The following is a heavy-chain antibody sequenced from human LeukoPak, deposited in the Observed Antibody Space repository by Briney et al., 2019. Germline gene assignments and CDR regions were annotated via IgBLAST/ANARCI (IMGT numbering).Heavy chain of an antibody. CDR2: INHSGST. Sequence: SETLSLTCAVYGGSFSGYYWSWIRQPPGKGLEWIGEINHSGSTNYNPSLKSRVTISVDTSKNQFSLKLSSVTAADTAVYYCARGRDGYNWAPLKYWGQGTLVTVSS. V-gene: IGHV4-34*01. CDR1: GGSFSGYY. J-gene: IGHJ4*02. D-gene: IGHD5-24*01. CDR3: ARGRDGYNWAPLKY.